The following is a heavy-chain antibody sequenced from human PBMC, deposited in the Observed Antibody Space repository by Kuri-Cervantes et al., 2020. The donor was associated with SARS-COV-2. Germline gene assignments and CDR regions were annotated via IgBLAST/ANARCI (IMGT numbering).Heavy chain of an antibody. V-gene: IGHV3-23*01. CDR2: ISGSGIST. Sequence: GESLKISCAASGFMFNDYAMSWVRQAPGKGLEWVSSISGSGISTDYADSVKGCFTISRDNSKNTLYLQMNSLRADETAVYYCAKERGYGNEYVDYWGQGTLVTVSS. J-gene: IGHJ4*02. D-gene: IGHD5-18*01. CDR1: GFMFNDYA. CDR3: AKERGYGNEYVDY.